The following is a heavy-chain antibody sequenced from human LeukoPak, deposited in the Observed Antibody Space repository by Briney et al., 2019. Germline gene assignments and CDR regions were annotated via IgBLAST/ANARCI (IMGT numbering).Heavy chain of an antibody. CDR3: ATDHLRVGATGASDT. Sequence: PGGSLRLSCAASRFTFSNYWMSWVRQAPGKGREGVANIKQDGGEKYSVDSVKGRFTISRDNAKTSLYLQMNSLRAEDTAVYYCATDHLRVGATGASDTWGQGTMVTVSS. CDR2: IKQDGGEK. D-gene: IGHD1-26*01. CDR1: RFTFSNYW. V-gene: IGHV3-7*05. J-gene: IGHJ3*02.